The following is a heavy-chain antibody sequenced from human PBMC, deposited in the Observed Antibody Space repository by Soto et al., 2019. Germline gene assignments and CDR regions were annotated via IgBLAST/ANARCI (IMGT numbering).Heavy chain of an antibody. CDR2: IYSGGST. CDR1: GFTVSSNY. V-gene: IGHV3-53*01. J-gene: IGHJ4*02. D-gene: IGHD5-18*01. CDR3: ARGEDTAMVLVDY. Sequence: HPGGSLRLSCAASGFTVSSNYMSWVRQAPGKGLEWVSVIYSGGSTYYADSVKGRFTISRDNSKNTLYLQMNSLRAEDTAVYYCARGEDTAMVLVDYWGQGTLVTVSS.